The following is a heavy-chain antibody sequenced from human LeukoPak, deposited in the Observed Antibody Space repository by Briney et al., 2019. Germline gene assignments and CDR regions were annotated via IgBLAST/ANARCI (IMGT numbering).Heavy chain of an antibody. V-gene: IGHV3-21*01. Sequence: GGSLRLSCAASGFTFSSYSMNWVRQAPGKGLEWVSSISSSSSYIYYADSMKGRFTISRDNAKNSLYLQMNSLRAEDTAVYYCARAFRGYNTAMVSDYWGQGTLVTVSS. D-gene: IGHD5-18*01. CDR2: ISSSSSYI. CDR3: ARAFRGYNTAMVSDY. CDR1: GFTFSSYS. J-gene: IGHJ4*02.